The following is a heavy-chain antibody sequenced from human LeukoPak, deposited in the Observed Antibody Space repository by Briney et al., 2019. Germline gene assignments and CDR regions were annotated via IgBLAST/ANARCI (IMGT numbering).Heavy chain of an antibody. Sequence: GESLKISCKASGYTFTSYWIAWVRQMPGKGLEWMGIIYPGDSDTRYNPSFQGQVTISADKSISTAYLQWSSLKASDTAMYYCARLRDGDYGSYAGDYWGQGTLVTVSS. D-gene: IGHD4-17*01. CDR1: GYTFTSYW. CDR3: ARLRDGDYGSYAGDY. CDR2: IYPGDSDT. V-gene: IGHV5-51*01. J-gene: IGHJ4*02.